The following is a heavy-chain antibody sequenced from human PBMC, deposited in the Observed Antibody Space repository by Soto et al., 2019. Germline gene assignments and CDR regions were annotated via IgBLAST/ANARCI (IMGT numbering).Heavy chain of an antibody. J-gene: IGHJ5*02. Sequence: QVQLQQWGAGLLKPSETLSLTCAVYGGSFSGYYWSWIRQPPGKGLEWIGEINHSGSTNYNPSLKSRVTISVDTSKNQFSLKLSSVTAADTAVYYCALMDYYDSSGYYYVNWFDPWGQGTLVTVSS. CDR3: ALMDYYDSSGYYYVNWFDP. CDR2: INHSGST. CDR1: GGSFSGYY. D-gene: IGHD3-22*01. V-gene: IGHV4-34*01.